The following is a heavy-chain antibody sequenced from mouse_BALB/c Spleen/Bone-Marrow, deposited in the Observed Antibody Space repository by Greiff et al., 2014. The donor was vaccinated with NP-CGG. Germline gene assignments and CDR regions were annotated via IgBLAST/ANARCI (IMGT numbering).Heavy chain of an antibody. CDR2: IFPGDNST. CDR1: GYTFTSYD. D-gene: IGHD2-3*01. CDR3: AHDGLLPGMDY. V-gene: IGHV1-85*01. Sequence: VQLQESGAELVKPGASVKLSCKASGYTFTSYDINWVRQRPGQGLEWIGWIFPGDNSTKYNEKFKGKATLTTDKSSSTAYMQLSRLTSEDSAVYFCAHDGLLPGMDYWGQGTSVTVSS. J-gene: IGHJ4*01.